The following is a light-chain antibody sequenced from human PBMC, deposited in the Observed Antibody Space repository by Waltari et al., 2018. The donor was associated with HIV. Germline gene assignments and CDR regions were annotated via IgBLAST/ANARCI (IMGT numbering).Light chain of an antibody. Sequence: EIVWPQSPGTMSLSPGERANISRRARQSVSSSYLALYQQKPGQAPRLLIYGASSRATGIPDRFSGSGSGTDFTLTISRLEPEDFAVYYCQQYGSSPRTFGQGTKVEIK. J-gene: IGKJ1*01. V-gene: IGKV3-20*01. CDR2: GAS. CDR3: QQYGSSPRT. CDR1: QSVSSSY.